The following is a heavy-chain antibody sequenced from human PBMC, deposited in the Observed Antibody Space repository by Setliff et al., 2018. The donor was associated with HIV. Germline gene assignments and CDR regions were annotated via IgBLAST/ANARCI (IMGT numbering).Heavy chain of an antibody. V-gene: IGHV3-7*02. D-gene: IGHD3-10*01. CDR3: ARGYYGSDLQNGMDV. J-gene: IGHJ6*02. CDR2: IKQDGSKA. CDR1: GFTFSSYW. Sequence: AGGSLRLSCAASGFTFSSYWMSWVRQAPGKGLEWVADIKQDGSKAYYMDSVKGRFTISRDNVKNTLYLQMNSLRGEDTAVYFCARGYYGSDLQNGMDVWGQGTTVTVSS.